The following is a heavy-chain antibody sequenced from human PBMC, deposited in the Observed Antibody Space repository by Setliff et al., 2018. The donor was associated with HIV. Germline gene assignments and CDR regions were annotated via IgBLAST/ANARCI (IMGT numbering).Heavy chain of an antibody. D-gene: IGHD5-12*01. V-gene: IGHV3-48*03. Sequence: GGSLRLSCAASGFTLNSFEMNWVRQTPGRGLEWVSYISSSGSTIYYADSVKGRFTISRDNTKNSLYLQMNSLRAEDTAVYYCARGSGYDKGAYHYYYGMDVWGQGTTVTVSS. CDR1: GFTLNSFE. CDR2: ISSSGSTI. CDR3: ARGSGYDKGAYHYYYGMDV. J-gene: IGHJ6*02.